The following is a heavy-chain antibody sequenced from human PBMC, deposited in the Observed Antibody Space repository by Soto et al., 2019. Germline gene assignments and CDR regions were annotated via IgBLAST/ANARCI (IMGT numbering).Heavy chain of an antibody. D-gene: IGHD1-26*01. J-gene: IGHJ4*02. Sequence: TETLSLTCVVSNFSISSGYYWGWIRQSPGKGLEWIASIYRSGTTSYNPSLKSRVTISVDPSKNQFSLMLTAVTAADTAVYYCARTHSGSYYSVFNYWGRGSLVTVSS. CDR3: ARTHSGSYYSVFNY. CDR1: NFSISSGYY. V-gene: IGHV4-38-2*01. CDR2: IYRSGTT.